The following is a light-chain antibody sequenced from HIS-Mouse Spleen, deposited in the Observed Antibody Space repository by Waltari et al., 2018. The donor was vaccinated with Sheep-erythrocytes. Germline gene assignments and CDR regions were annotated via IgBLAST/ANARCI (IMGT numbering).Light chain of an antibody. V-gene: IGKV1-39*01. J-gene: IGKJ5*01. CDR2: AAS. CDR1: QSITSY. CDR3: QQYNSYPPT. Sequence: IQMTQSPSSLSASVGDRVTITCRASQSITSYLNWYQQKPGKAPKLLIYAASSLQSGVPSRFSGSGSGTDFTLTISSLQPEDFATYYCQQYNSYPPTFGQGTRLEIK.